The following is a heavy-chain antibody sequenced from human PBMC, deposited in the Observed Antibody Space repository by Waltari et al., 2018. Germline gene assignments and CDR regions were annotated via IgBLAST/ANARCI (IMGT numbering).Heavy chain of an antibody. CDR3: ARDTPGDGIDY. CDR2: VNHDGTHT. CDR1: GFRFNDYW. V-gene: IGHV3-74*01. J-gene: IGHJ4*02. D-gene: IGHD7-27*01. Sequence: EVQLVESGGGIGQPGGSLRLSCVASGFRFNDYWMHWVRQDPEKGLVWVSHVNHDGTHTTYADSVKGRFTVSRDNAKNTVHLQMNSLRVDDTAVYFCARDTPGDGIDYWGQGTLVTVSS.